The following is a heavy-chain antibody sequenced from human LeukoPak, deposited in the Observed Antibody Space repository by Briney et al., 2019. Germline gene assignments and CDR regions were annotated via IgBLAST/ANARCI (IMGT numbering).Heavy chain of an antibody. CDR2: TSYNGNT. D-gene: IGHD3-16*02. CDR3: ARDSMMITFGRVIVNTHYFDY. Sequence: ASVKVSCKASGYTFSNYGISWVRQAPGLGLEWMGWTSYNGNTNYAQKFQDRVTMTTDTSTTTAYMELRSLESDDTAVYYCARDSMMITFGRVIVNTHYFDYWGQGTLVTVSS. V-gene: IGHV1-18*04. J-gene: IGHJ4*02. CDR1: GYTFSNYG.